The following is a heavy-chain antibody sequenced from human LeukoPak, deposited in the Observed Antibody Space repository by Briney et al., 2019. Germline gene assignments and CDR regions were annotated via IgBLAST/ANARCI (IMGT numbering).Heavy chain of an antibody. CDR1: GYSISSGHW. Sequence: SETLSLTCAVSGYSISSGHWWSWVRQPPGKGLEWIGEIHHGGSTNYNPSLKSRVTISVDKSKNQFSLKLNSVTAADTAVYYCARGFGGILAGYYGMDVWGKGTTVTVSS. CDR3: ARGFGGILAGYYGMDV. D-gene: IGHD3-9*01. J-gene: IGHJ6*04. V-gene: IGHV4-4*02. CDR2: IHHGGST.